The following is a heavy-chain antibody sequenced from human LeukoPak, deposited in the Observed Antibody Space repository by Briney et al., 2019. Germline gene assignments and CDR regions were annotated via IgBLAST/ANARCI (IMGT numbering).Heavy chain of an antibody. CDR3: ARGPVRPDAFDI. J-gene: IGHJ3*02. CDR2: IYTSGST. V-gene: IGHV4-59*10. Sequence: SSETLSLTCAVYGGSFSGYYWSWIRQPAGKGLEWIGRIYTSGSTNYNPSLKSRVTMSVDTSKNQFSLKLSSVTAADTAVYYCARGPVRPDAFDIWGQGTMVTVSS. D-gene: IGHD3-22*01. CDR1: GGSFSGYY.